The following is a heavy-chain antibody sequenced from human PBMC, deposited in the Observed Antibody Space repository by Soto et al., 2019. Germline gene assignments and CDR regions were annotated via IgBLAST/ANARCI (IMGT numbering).Heavy chain of an antibody. CDR2: INHNSGTI. Sequence: EVHLVESGGGLIQPGGSLRLSCAASGFPFSTYAMNWVRQAPWRGLEWFSFINHNSGTIYYAYSVKCRFTISRDNANNSLYLQMSSLRDEDTAIYYCVRDRGNTGYDFEYWGQGTLVTVSS. CDR3: VRDRGNTGYDFEY. CDR1: GFPFSTYA. J-gene: IGHJ4*02. V-gene: IGHV3-48*02. D-gene: IGHD5-12*01.